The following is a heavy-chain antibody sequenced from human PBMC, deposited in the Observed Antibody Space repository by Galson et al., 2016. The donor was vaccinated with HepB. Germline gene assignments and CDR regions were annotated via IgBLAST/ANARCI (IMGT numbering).Heavy chain of an antibody. CDR1: GFTFSYYG. J-gene: IGHJ4*02. D-gene: IGHD3-16*01. CDR2: IRGSDGIA. Sequence: SLRLSCAPSGFTFSYYGMHWVRQAPGKGLEWVSAIRGSDGIATYADSVTGRSTISRDDSKNMVYLQMNSLTAEDTAVYYCTVWMSQHIDYWGQGTLVTVSS. CDR3: TVWMSQHIDY. V-gene: IGHV3-23*01.